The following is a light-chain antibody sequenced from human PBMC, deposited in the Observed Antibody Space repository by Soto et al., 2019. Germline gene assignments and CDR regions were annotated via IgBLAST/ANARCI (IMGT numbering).Light chain of an antibody. Sequence: AIRMTQSPSSFSASTGDRVTITCRASQGISSYLAWYQQRPGKAPKLLIFGATTLQSGVPSRFSASGSGPDFTLTISSLQPEDFATYYCQQSYSTPRTFGPGTKVDIK. CDR3: QQSYSTPRT. V-gene: IGKV1-8*01. CDR2: GAT. CDR1: QGISSY. J-gene: IGKJ3*01.